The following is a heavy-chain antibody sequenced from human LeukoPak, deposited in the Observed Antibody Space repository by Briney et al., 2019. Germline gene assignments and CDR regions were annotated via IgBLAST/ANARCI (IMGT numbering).Heavy chain of an antibody. V-gene: IGHV3-15*01. J-gene: IGHJ4*02. Sequence: GGSLRLSCAASGFTFSHAWMSWVRQAAGKGLEWVGRIISKTDGGTTDYAAPVGGRFTISRDDSKNTLYLQMNSLKTEDTAVYYCTDLGVGLPGYWGQGTVVTVSS. CDR2: IISKTDGGTT. D-gene: IGHD2-15*01. CDR3: TDLGVGLPGY. CDR1: GFTFSHAW.